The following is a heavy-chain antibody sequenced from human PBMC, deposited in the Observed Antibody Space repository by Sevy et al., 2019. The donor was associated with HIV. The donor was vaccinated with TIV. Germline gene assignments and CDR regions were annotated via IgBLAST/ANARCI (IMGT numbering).Heavy chain of an antibody. D-gene: IGHD3-22*01. Sequence: GSLRLSCAATGFTLSNYAMHWVRQARGKGMEWLAIIWSDGAYQYHGDSVKGRFTISRDNSKNTLYLQMNNVRVEDTAVYYCARGGYYYDNAAYYALDSWGQGSLVTVSS. CDR2: IWSDGAYQ. CDR3: ARGGYYYDNAAYYALDS. CDR1: GFTLSNYA. J-gene: IGHJ4*02. V-gene: IGHV3-33*01.